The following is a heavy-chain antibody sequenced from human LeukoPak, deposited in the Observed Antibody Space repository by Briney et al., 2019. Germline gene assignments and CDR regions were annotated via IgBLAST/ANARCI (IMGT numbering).Heavy chain of an antibody. D-gene: IGHD1-7*01. CDR1: GFTFSSYG. CDR2: ISGSGGST. J-gene: IGHJ4*02. Sequence: GGSLRLSCAASGFTFSSYGMSWVRQAPGKGLEWVSAISGSGGSTYYADSVKGRFSISRDNSKSALYLQMNSLRPEDTAVYYCVKDKAFAGNFYFFHYWGQGTLVTVSS. CDR3: VKDKAFAGNFYFFHY. V-gene: IGHV3-23*01.